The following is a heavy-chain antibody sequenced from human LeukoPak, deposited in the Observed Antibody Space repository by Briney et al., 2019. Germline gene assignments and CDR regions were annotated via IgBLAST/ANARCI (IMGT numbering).Heavy chain of an antibody. CDR2: ISNDGSNK. D-gene: IGHD3-22*01. J-gene: IGHJ4*02. CDR1: GFTFSSYG. V-gene: IGHV3-30*18. CDR3: AQEGYYDSSAYLGH. Sequence: PGGSLRLSCAASGFTFSSYGMHWVRQAPGKGLEWVAVISNDGSNKYYADSVKGRFTISRGNSKNTLYLQMNSLRGEDSAVYYCAQEGYYDSSAYLGHWGQGTLVTVSS.